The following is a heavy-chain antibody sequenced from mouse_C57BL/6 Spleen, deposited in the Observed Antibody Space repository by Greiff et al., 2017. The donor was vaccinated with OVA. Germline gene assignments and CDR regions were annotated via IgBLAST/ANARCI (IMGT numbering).Heavy chain of an antibody. CDR1: GYAFSSSW. V-gene: IGHV1-82*01. J-gene: IGHJ3*01. Sequence: QVQLQQSGPELVKPGASVKISCKASGYAFSSSWMNWVKQRPGKGLEWIGRIYPGDGDTNYTWKFKGKATLTADKSSSTAYMQLSSLTSEDSAVYFCARDTTVEGPWFAYWGQGTLVTVSA. CDR2: IYPGDGDT. CDR3: ARDTTVEGPWFAY. D-gene: IGHD1-1*01.